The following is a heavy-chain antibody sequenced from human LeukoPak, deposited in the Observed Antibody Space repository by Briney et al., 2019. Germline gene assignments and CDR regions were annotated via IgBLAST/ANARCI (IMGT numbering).Heavy chain of an antibody. D-gene: IGHD2-2*01. CDR2: IIPIFGTA. J-gene: IGHJ5*02. Sequence: ASVTVSCKASGGTFSSYAISWVRQAPGQGLEWMGGIIPIFGTANYAQKFQGRVTITTDESTSTAYMELSSLRSEDTAVYYCARYCSSTSCYVGFDPWGQGTLVTVSS. CDR1: GGTFSSYA. V-gene: IGHV1-69*05. CDR3: ARYCSSTSCYVGFDP.